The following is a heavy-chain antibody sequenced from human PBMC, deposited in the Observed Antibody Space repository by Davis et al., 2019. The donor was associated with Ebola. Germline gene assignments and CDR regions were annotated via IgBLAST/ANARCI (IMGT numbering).Heavy chain of an antibody. CDR1: GFTFSIYA. Sequence: PGGSLRLSCAASGFTFSIYAMPWVRQAPGKGLEWVAVISYDGSNKHYADSVKGRFTISRDNSKNTLYLQINSLRAEDTAVYYCATDVDTAMLPDYWGQGTLVTVSS. D-gene: IGHD5-18*01. CDR2: ISYDGSNK. V-gene: IGHV3-30-3*01. J-gene: IGHJ4*02. CDR3: ATDVDTAMLPDY.